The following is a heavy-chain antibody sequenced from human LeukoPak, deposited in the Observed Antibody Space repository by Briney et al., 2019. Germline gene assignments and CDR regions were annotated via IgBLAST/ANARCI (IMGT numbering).Heavy chain of an antibody. CDR2: IYYSGST. V-gene: IGHV4-39*01. CDR3: AGSGTYYNLDY. J-gene: IGHJ4*02. D-gene: IGHD3-10*01. Sequence: SETLSLTCTVSGGSISSSFYYWGWIRQPPGKGLEWIGSIYYSGSTYYSPFLKSRVTISVDTSRNQFSLKLSSVTAADTAVYYCAGSGTYYNLDYWGQGTLVTVSS. CDR1: GGSISSSFYY.